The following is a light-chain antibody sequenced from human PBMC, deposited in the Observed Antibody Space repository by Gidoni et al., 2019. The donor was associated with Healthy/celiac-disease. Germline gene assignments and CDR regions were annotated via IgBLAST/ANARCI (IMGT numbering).Light chain of an antibody. CDR3: QQYGSSLLVT. J-gene: IGKJ3*01. CDR2: GAS. V-gene: IGKV3-20*01. CDR1: QSVSSSY. Sequence: EIVLTQSPGTLSLSPGERATLSCRASQSVSSSYLAWYQQKPGQAPRLLISGASSRATGIPDRFSGSGSGTDFTLTISRLEPEDFAVYYCQQYGSSLLVTFGPGTKVDIK.